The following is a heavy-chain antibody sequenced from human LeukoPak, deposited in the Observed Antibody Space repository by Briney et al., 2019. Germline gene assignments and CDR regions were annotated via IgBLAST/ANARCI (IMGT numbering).Heavy chain of an antibody. D-gene: IGHD3-9*01. Sequence: TSSETLSLTCAVYGGSFSGYYWSWIRQPPGKGLEWIGEINHSGSTNYNPSLKSRVTISVDTSKNQFSLKLSSVTAADTAVYFCARGADFERYYLAYWGQGTLVTVSS. J-gene: IGHJ4*02. CDR1: GGSFSGYY. CDR2: INHSGST. V-gene: IGHV4-34*01. CDR3: ARGADFERYYLAY.